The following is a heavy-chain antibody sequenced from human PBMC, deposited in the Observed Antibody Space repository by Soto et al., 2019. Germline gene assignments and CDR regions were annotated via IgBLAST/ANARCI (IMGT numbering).Heavy chain of an antibody. D-gene: IGHD3-10*01. V-gene: IGHV4-31*03. CDR3: AKGKVYGSMHAFDV. Sequence: QVQLQESGTGLVKPPQPLSLTCTVSGGSINNGGYYWSWIRQLPGKGLEWIGYIYYRGSTYYNPSLKSRVNISIDTTKSQFSLKLTSVTAADTAVYYCAKGKVYGSMHAFDVWGQGTLVTVSS. J-gene: IGHJ3*01. CDR1: GGSINNGGYY. CDR2: IYYRGST.